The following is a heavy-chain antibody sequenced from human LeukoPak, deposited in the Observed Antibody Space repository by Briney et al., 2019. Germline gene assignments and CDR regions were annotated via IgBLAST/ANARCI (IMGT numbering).Heavy chain of an antibody. D-gene: IGHD5-24*01. J-gene: IGHJ4*02. CDR1: GGSISSYY. CDR3: VRDRGDGYTYFDY. Sequence: SETLSLTCTVSGGSISSYYWSWIRQPPGKGLEWIGYIYYSGSTNYNPSLKSRVTISVDTSKNQFSLKLSSVTAADTAVYYCVRDRGDGYTYFDYWGQGTLVTVSS. V-gene: IGHV4-59*01. CDR2: IYYSGST.